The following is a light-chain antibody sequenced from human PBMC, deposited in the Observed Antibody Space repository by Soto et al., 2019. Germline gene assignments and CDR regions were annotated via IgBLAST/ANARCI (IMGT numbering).Light chain of an antibody. CDR3: QHCGISPHT. Sequence: EIVMTQSPATLSVSPGERATLSCRASQSVGSSYLAWYQQKPGQAPRLLIYDASSRATGIPDRFSGSGSGTDFTLTISRLEPEDFAVYFCQHCGISPHTFGQGTKVDI. V-gene: IGKV3-20*01. J-gene: IGKJ1*01. CDR1: QSVGSSY. CDR2: DAS.